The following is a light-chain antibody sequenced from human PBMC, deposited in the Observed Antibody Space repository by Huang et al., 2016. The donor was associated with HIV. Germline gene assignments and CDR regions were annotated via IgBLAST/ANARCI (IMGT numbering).Light chain of an antibody. CDR1: ESVRSTY. CDR3: QQYGTSPWT. J-gene: IGKJ1*01. Sequence: EIVLTQSPGTLSLSPGEGATVSCRANESVRSTYLAWYRQSGGQAPRLLIYGASNRATGIPDRLRCSGSGTDFTRTISRLEPEDFAVYYCQQYGTSPWTFGQGTKVEIK. V-gene: IGKV3-20*01. CDR2: GAS.